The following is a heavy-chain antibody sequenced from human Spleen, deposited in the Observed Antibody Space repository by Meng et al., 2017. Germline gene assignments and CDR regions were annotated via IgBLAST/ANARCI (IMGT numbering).Heavy chain of an antibody. Sequence: GESLKISCAASGFTFSSYWMSWVRQAPGKGLEWVANIKQDGSEKYYADSVKGRFTVSRDNAKNTLYLQMNSLRAEDTAVYYCARDWADSYSSGWYNAFDIWGQGTMVTVSS. V-gene: IGHV3-7*01. J-gene: IGHJ3*02. CDR2: IKQDGSEK. CDR1: GFTFSSYW. D-gene: IGHD6-19*01. CDR3: ARDWADSYSSGWYNAFDI.